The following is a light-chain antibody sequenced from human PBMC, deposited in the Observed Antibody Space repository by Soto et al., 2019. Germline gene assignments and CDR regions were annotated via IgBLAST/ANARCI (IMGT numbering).Light chain of an antibody. CDR3: QQYYSIPRT. CDR2: WAS. J-gene: IGKJ2*02. CDR1: KNILYNSNNRNY. Sequence: DIVMTQSPNSLAVSLGERATINCKSSKNILYNSNNRNYLAWYQQKPGQPPKLLIYWASTRESGVPDRFSGSGSGTDFTLTISSLQAEDVAVYYCQQYYSIPRTFGQGTKLEIK. V-gene: IGKV4-1*01.